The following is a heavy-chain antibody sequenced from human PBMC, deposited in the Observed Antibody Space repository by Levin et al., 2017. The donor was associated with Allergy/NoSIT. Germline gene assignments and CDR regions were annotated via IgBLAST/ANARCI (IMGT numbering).Heavy chain of an antibody. D-gene: IGHD2-2*01. V-gene: IGHV4-30-2*01. CDR2: IYHSGST. CDR3: ARVSSFDDNWFDP. J-gene: IGHJ5*02. Sequence: SETLSLTCAVSGGSISSGGYSWSWIRQPPGKGLEWIGYIYHSGSTYYNPSLKSRVTISVDRSKNQFSLKLSSVTAADTAVYYCARVSSFDDNWFDPWGQGTLVTVSS. CDR1: GGSISSGGYS.